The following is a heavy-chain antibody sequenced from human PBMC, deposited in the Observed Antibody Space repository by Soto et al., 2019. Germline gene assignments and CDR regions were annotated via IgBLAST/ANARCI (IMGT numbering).Heavy chain of an antibody. CDR2: INHSGST. J-gene: IGHJ6*02. CDR3: ARVKFCYDSVGFDYGNPYYYGMDV. V-gene: IGHV4-34*01. Sequence: PSETLSLTCAVSVCSFSSGDYYWSWIRQPPGKGLEWIGEINHSGSTNYNPSLKSRVTLSVDTSKTQFSLKLSSVTAADTAVYYCARVKFCYDSVGFDYGNPYYYGMDVWGQGTTVTVSS. CDR1: VCSFSSGDYY. D-gene: IGHD3-22*01.